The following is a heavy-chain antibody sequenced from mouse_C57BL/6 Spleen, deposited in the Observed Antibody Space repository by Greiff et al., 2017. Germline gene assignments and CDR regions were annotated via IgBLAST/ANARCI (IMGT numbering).Heavy chain of an antibody. J-gene: IGHJ1*03. CDR1: GYTFTSYW. D-gene: IGHD2-10*01. Sequence: VQLQQPGAELVRPGTSVKLSCKASGYTFTSYWMHWVKQRPGQGLEWIGEIDPSDSYTNYTQKFKGKATLTVDTASSTAYMQLSSLTSEDSAVYSCARAYYDPYRYYDVWGTGTTVTVSS. CDR3: ARAYYDPYRYYDV. V-gene: IGHV1-59*01. CDR2: IDPSDSYT.